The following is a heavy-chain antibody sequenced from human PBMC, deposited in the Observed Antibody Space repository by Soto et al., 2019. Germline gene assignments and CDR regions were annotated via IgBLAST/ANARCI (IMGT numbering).Heavy chain of an antibody. V-gene: IGHV4-34*01. CDR1: GGSFSGYY. CDR3: ARGGHSHLGMTRTENGERRTAWFDP. D-gene: IGHD6-13*01. Sequence: SESLSLTCAVYGGSFSGYYWRCLRQPPGRWLEGIGKINHSQSANYNPSLKRRVTISVDTSNNQFSLKVSSVTAADTPVYYCARGGHSHLGMTRTENGERRTAWFDPGGQGTLVTVS. CDR2: INHSQSA. J-gene: IGHJ5*02.